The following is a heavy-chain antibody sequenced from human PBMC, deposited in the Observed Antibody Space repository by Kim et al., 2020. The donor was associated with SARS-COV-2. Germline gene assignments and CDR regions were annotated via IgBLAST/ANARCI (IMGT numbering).Heavy chain of an antibody. CDR2: INTNTGNP. D-gene: IGHD1-7*01. V-gene: IGHV7-4-1*02. CDR3: ARDRMELASSWFDP. J-gene: IGHJ5*02. Sequence: ASVKVSCKASGYTFTSYAMNWVRQAPGQGLEWMGWINTNTGNPTYAQGFTGRFVFSLDTSVSTAYLQISSLKAEDTAVYYCARDRMELASSWFDPWGEGTLVTDSS. CDR1: GYTFTSYA.